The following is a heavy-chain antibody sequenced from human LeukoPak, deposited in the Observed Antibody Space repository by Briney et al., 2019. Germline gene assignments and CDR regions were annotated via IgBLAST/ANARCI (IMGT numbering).Heavy chain of an antibody. CDR1: GYTFTGYY. CDR2: INPNSGGT. J-gene: IGHJ3*02. V-gene: IGHV1-2*02. D-gene: IGHD3-9*01. CDR3: ARLPDILTAFDI. Sequence: GASVKVSCKASGYTFTGYYMHWVRQAPGQGLEWMGWINPNSGGTNYAQKFQGRATMTRDTSISTAYMELSRLRSDDTAVYYCARLPDILTAFDIWGQGTMVTVSS.